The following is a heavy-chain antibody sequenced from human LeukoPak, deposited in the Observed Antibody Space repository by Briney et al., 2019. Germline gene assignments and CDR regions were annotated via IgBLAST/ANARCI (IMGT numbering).Heavy chain of an antibody. CDR2: IYYSGST. CDR3: ASLDQLDDAFDI. D-gene: IGHD2-2*01. Sequence: PSQTLSLTCTVSGGSISSGGYYWSWLRQHPGTGLEWIGYIYYSGSTYYNPSLKSRVTISVDTSKNQFSLKLSSVTAADTAVYYCASLDQLDDAFDIWGQGTMVTVSS. V-gene: IGHV4-31*03. J-gene: IGHJ3*02. CDR1: GGSISSGGYY.